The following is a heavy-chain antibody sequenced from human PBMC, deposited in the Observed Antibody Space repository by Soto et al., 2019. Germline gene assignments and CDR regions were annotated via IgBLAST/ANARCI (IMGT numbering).Heavy chain of an antibody. CDR1: GFTFSSYA. D-gene: IGHD6-13*01. V-gene: IGHV3-23*01. CDR2: ISGSGGST. Sequence: GGSLRLSCAASGFTFSSYAMSWVRQAPGKGLEWVSAISGSGGSTYYADSVKGRFTISRDNSKNTLYLQMNSLRAEDTAVYYCAKGGRGSSWYYFRGFDYWGQGTLVTVSS. CDR3: AKGGRGSSWYYFRGFDY. J-gene: IGHJ4*02.